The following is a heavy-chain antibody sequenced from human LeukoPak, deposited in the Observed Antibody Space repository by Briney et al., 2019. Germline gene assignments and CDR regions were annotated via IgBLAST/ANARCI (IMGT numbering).Heavy chain of an antibody. CDR3: TRVFAGDEYSSSGY. Sequence: GGSLRLSCAASGFTFSSYEMNWVRQAPGKGLVWVSRISSDGSGTTYADSVKGRFTVSRDNAKNTLYLQMNSLRVEDTAMYYCTRVFAGDEYSSSGYWGQGTLVTVSS. V-gene: IGHV3-74*01. J-gene: IGHJ4*02. CDR1: GFTFSSYE. D-gene: IGHD6-13*01. CDR2: ISSDGSGT.